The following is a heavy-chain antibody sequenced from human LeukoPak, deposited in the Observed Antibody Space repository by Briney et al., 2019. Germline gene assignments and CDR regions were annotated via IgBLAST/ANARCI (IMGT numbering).Heavy chain of an antibody. J-gene: IGHJ5*02. V-gene: IGHV3-48*01. D-gene: IGHD1-26*01. CDR1: GLTFSRYW. Sequence: GGSLRLSCAASGLTFSRYWMTWFRQAPGKGLEWVSYISSSSSTIYYADSVKGRFTISRDNAKNSLYLQMNSLRAEDTAVYYCARDYSGSYYGNWFDPWGQGTLVTVSS. CDR2: ISSSSSTI. CDR3: ARDYSGSYYGNWFDP.